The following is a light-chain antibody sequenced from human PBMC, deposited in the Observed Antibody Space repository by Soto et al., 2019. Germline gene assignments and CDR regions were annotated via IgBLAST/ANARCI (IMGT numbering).Light chain of an antibody. CDR2: KAS. Sequence: DIQMTQSPSTLSASVGDRVTITCRASHSISVWLAWYQQKAGKAPNLLIYKASSLESGVPSRFSASGSGTEFSLTINSLQPEDFATYYCQHADSFPLITFGQGTRLEIK. CDR1: HSISVW. J-gene: IGKJ5*01. CDR3: QHADSFPLIT. V-gene: IGKV1-5*03.